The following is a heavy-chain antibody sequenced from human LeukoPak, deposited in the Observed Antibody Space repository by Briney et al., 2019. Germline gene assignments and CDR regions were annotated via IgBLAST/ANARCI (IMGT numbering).Heavy chain of an antibody. V-gene: IGHV3-20*04. CDR3: ARDVNTAMVGDYDY. CDR2: INWNGGST. J-gene: IGHJ4*02. CDR1: GFTFDDYG. Sequence: GGSLRLSCAASGFTFDDYGMSWVRQAPGKGLEWVSGINWNGGSTGYADSVKGRFTISRDNAKNSLYLQMNSLRAEDTALYYCARDVNTAMVGDYDYWGQGPLVTVSS. D-gene: IGHD5-18*01.